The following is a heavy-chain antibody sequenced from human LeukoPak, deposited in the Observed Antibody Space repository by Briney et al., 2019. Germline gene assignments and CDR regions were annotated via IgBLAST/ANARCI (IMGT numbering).Heavy chain of an antibody. Sequence: PSETLSLTCTVSGASISSSTDYWGWIRQPPGKGLEYIGTIYYTGSTYYTPSLKRRVTISIDTSKNQFSLNLNSVTAADTAVYYCARVAVADVDYWGQGTLVTVSS. CDR3: ARVAVADVDY. D-gene: IGHD6-19*01. J-gene: IGHJ4*02. V-gene: IGHV4-39*07. CDR2: IYYTGST. CDR1: GASISSSTDY.